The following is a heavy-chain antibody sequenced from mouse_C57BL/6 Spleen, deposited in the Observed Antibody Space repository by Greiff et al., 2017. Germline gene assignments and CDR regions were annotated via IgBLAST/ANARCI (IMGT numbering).Heavy chain of an antibody. CDR2: IHPNSGST. CDR1: GYTFPSSW. D-gene: IGHD2-5*01. V-gene: IGHV1-64*01. J-gene: IGHJ1*03. CDR3: ARSSNYDWYFDV. Sequence: QVQLQQPGAELVKPGASVKLSCKASGYTFPSSWMHWVKQRPGQGLEWIGMIHPNSGSTNYNEKFKSKATLTVDKSSSTAYMQLSSLTSEDSAVYYCARSSNYDWYFDVWGTGTTVTVSS.